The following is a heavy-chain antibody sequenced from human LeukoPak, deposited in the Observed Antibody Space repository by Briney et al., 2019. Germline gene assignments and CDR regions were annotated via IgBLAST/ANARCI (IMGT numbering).Heavy chain of an antibody. Sequence: GGSLRLSCAASGFTFSSYAMHWVRQAPGKGLEWVAFIHYDGSNNYYADSVKGRFTISRDNSKNTLYLQMNTLRADDTAVYYCAKDQGSSDWYYFDYGGQGTLVTVPS. J-gene: IGHJ4*02. CDR1: GFTFSSYA. CDR2: IHYDGSNN. D-gene: IGHD6-13*01. V-gene: IGHV3-30*02. CDR3: AKDQGSSDWYYFDY.